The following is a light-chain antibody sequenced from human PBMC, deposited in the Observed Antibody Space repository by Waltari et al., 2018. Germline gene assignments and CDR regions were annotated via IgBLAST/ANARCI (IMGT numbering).Light chain of an antibody. CDR1: SSDVGGYNY. CDR2: DVS. CDR3: SSYTSSSTWV. J-gene: IGLJ3*02. V-gene: IGLV2-14*04. Sequence: VSGSPGQSITISCTGTSSDVGGYNYVSWYQQHPGKAPKLMIYDVSKRPSGVSNRFSGSKSGNTASLTISGLQAEDEADYYCSSYTSSSTWVFGGGTKLTVL.